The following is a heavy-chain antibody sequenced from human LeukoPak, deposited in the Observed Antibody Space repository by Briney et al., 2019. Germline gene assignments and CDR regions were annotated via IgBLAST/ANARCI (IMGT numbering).Heavy chain of an antibody. D-gene: IGHD3-22*01. V-gene: IGHV4-39*02. CDR1: GGSIRSGSHY. Sequence: PSETLSLTCTVSGGSIRSGSHYWAWIRQPPGKGLEWIGSIYYSGSTYYNPSLENRVTISIDTSKNHFSLKLSSLSAANTSVYYCAKRDDSGGNLVDLWGQGTLVTVS. CDR2: IYYSGST. CDR3: AKRDDSGGNLVDL. J-gene: IGHJ4*02.